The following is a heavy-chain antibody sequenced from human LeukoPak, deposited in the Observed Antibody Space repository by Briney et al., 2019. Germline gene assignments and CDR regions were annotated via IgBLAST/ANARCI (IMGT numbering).Heavy chain of an antibody. CDR3: ARRGSGTERWLDP. V-gene: IGHV5-51*01. J-gene: IGHJ5*02. CDR1: GYSFTSYW. Sequence: GESLKISCKGSGYSFTSYWIGWVRQMPGKGLEWMGIIYPGDSDTRYSPSFQGQVTISADKSTTTAYLQWNSLKASDSAMYYCARRGSGTERWLDPWGQGTLVTVSS. CDR2: IYPGDSDT. D-gene: IGHD1-1*01.